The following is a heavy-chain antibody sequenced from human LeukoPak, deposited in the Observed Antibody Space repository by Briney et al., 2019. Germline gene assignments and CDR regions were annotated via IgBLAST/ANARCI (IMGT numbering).Heavy chain of an antibody. Sequence: GGSLRLSCAASGFTFRSYDMHWVRQVTGKGLEWVSAIGIGGGTRYLDSVKGRFTISRENAKNSLYLQMDSLRAGDTAVYYCARGGIPVAGIDEIDFWGQGTLVTVAS. CDR2: IGIGGGT. V-gene: IGHV3-13*01. CDR1: GFTFRSYD. J-gene: IGHJ4*02. D-gene: IGHD6-19*01. CDR3: ARGGIPVAGIDEIDF.